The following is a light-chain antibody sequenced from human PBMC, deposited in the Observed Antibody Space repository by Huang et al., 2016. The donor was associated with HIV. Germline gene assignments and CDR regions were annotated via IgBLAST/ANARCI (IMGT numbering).Light chain of an antibody. V-gene: IGKV3-15*01. CDR2: GAS. CDR1: QSVSSN. J-gene: IGKJ2*01. Sequence: EIVMTQSPATLSVSPGERATLSCRASQSVSSNLAWYQQKPGQAPRLLIYGASTRATGIPARFSGSGSMTEFTLTISSLQSEDFAVYYCQQYNNWPLYTFGQGTKLEIK. CDR3: QQYNNWPLYT.